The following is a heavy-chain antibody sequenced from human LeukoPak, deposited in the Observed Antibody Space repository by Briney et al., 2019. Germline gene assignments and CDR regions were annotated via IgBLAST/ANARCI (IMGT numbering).Heavy chain of an antibody. D-gene: IGHD3-10*01. CDR3: ARELIGSYYYGSGSSGLDV. J-gene: IGHJ6*04. V-gene: IGHV1-46*01. CDR1: GYTFTSYY. CDR2: INPSGGST. Sequence: ASVKVSCKASGYTFTSYYMHWVRQAPGQGLEWVGIINPSGGSTSYAQKFQGRVTMTRDTSTSTVYMELSSLRSEDTAVYYCARELIGSYYYGSGSSGLDVWGKGTTVTISS.